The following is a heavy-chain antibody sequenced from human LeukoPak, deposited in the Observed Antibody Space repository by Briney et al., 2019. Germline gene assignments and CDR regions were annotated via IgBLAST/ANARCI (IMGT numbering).Heavy chain of an antibody. V-gene: IGHV2-70*04. D-gene: IGHD3-10*01. CDR3: ARSLYGAGSLYFDY. Sequence: ESGPALVKPTQTLTLTCTFSGFSLSTRRMRLSWIRQPPGKALEWLARIDWDNQTFYSASLKARLTISKDTSKNQVVLTMTNMDPVDTGTYYCARSLYGAGSLYFDYWGQGTPVTVSS. CDR1: GFSLSTRRMR. CDR2: IDWDNQT. J-gene: IGHJ4*02.